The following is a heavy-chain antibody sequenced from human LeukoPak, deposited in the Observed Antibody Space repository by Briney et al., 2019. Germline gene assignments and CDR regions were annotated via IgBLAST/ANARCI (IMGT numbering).Heavy chain of an antibody. V-gene: IGHV4-4*07. CDR1: GGSISSYY. J-gene: IGHJ5*02. CDR2: MSASGST. D-gene: IGHD3-22*01. Sequence: SETLSLTCTVSGGSISSYYRSWIRQPAGRGLDWIGRMSASGSTNYSPSLKSRVTMSVDTSKNQFSLRLNSVTAADTAVYYCARVYYYDSSGYYWFDPWGQGTLVTVSS. CDR3: ARVYYYDSSGYYWFDP.